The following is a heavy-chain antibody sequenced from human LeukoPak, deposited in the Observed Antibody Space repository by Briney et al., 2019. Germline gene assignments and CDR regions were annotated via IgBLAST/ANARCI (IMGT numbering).Heavy chain of an antibody. CDR1: GFTFTSSA. CDR3: AETYYYGSGSHLGLDY. D-gene: IGHD3-10*01. Sequence: SVKVSCKASGFTFTSSAMQWMRQARGQRLEWIGWIVVGSGNTNYAQKFQERVTITRDMSTSTAYMELSSLRSEDTAVYYCAETYYYGSGSHLGLDYWGQGTLVTVSS. CDR2: IVVGSGNT. J-gene: IGHJ4*02. V-gene: IGHV1-58*02.